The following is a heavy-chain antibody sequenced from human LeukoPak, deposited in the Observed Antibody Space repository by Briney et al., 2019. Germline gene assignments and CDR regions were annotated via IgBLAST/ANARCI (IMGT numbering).Heavy chain of an antibody. J-gene: IGHJ3*02. CDR1: GFTFSSYA. V-gene: IGHV3-23*01. CDR3: AKDQYWDIVVVPAAMTEDIAVAGERGAFDI. Sequence: EGSLRLSCAASGFTFSSYAMSWVRQAPGKGLEWVSAISGSGGSTYYADSVKGRFTISRDNSKNTLYLQMNSLRAEDTAVYYCAKDQYWDIVVVPAAMTEDIAVAGERGAFDIWGQGTMVTVSS. CDR2: ISGSGGST. D-gene: IGHD2-2*01.